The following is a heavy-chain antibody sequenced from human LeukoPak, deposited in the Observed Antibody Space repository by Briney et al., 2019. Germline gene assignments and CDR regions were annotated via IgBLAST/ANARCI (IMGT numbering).Heavy chain of an antibody. Sequence: SETLSLTCTVSGGSISSYYWGWIRQPPGKGLEWIGYIYYSGSTNYNPSLKSRVTISVDTSKNQFSLKLSSVTAADTAVYYCARGIGYCSGGSCSYYYMDVWGKGTTVTVSS. CDR3: ARGIGYCSGGSCSYYYMDV. CDR1: GGSISSYY. D-gene: IGHD2-15*01. CDR2: IYYSGST. V-gene: IGHV4-59*01. J-gene: IGHJ6*03.